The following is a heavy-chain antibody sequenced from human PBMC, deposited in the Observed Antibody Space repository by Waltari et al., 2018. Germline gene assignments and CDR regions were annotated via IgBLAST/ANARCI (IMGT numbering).Heavy chain of an antibody. CDR2: IYHSGST. D-gene: IGHD3-9*01. Sequence: QVQLQESGPGLVKPSETLSLTCAVSGYSISSGYYWGWFRQPPGKGLEWIGSIYHSGSTYYNPSLKSRVTISVDTSKNQFSLKLSSVTAADTAVYYCARLMTGTGGYGMDVWGQGTTVTVSS. CDR3: ARLMTGTGGYGMDV. V-gene: IGHV4-38-2*01. J-gene: IGHJ6*02. CDR1: GYSISSGYY.